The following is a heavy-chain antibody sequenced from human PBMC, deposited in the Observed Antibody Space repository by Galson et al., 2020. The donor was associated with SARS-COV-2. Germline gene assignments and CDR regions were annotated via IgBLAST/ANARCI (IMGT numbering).Heavy chain of an antibody. D-gene: IGHD3-16*01. V-gene: IGHV3-9*01. Sequence: GGSLRLSCAASGFTFDDYAMHWVRQAPGKGLEWVSGISWNSGSIGYADSVKGRFTISRDNAKNSLYLQMNSLRAEDTALYYCAKVWGSGSSGDYWGQGTLVTVSS. J-gene: IGHJ4*02. CDR1: GFTFDDYA. CDR2: ISWNSGSI. CDR3: AKVWGSGSSGDY.